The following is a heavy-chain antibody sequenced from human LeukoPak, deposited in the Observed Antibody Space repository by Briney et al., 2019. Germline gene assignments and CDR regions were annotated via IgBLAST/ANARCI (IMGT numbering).Heavy chain of an antibody. CDR3: ARRIAAAAAPYYFDY. CDR2: INSDGSST. CDR1: GFTFSSYW. D-gene: IGHD6-13*01. V-gene: IGHV3-74*01. J-gene: IGHJ4*02. Sequence: GGSLRLSCAASGFTFSSYWMHWVRQAPGKGLLWVSRINSDGSSTSYADSVKGRFTISRDNAKNTLYLQMNSLRAEDTAVYNCARRIAAAAAPYYFDYWGQGTLVTVSS.